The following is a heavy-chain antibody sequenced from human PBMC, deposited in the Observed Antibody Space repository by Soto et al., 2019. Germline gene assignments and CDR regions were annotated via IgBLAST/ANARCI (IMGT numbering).Heavy chain of an antibody. V-gene: IGHV4-30-2*01. CDR3: ARESDYGDYDY. CDR2: IYHSGST. Sequence: PSETLSLTCAVSGGSISSGGYSWSWIRQPPGKGLEWIGYIYHSGSTYYNPSLKSRVTISVDRSKNQFSLKLSSVTAADTAVYYCARESDYGDYDYWGQGTLVTVSS. D-gene: IGHD4-17*01. CDR1: GGSISSGGYS. J-gene: IGHJ4*02.